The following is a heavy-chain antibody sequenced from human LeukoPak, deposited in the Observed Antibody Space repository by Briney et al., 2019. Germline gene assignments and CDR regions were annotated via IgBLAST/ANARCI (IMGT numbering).Heavy chain of an antibody. J-gene: IGHJ3*02. CDR1: GYTFIDYF. Sequence: ASVKVSCKASGYTFIDYFIHWMRQTPGQGLEWLGWINPNSGVTRYAQKFQDRVTLTRDTAAYMELSSLKYDDTAVYYCARAVSGTLGGAFDIWGQGTAVTVSS. CDR3: ARAVSGTLGGAFDI. D-gene: IGHD1-14*01. CDR2: INPNSGVT. V-gene: IGHV1-2*02.